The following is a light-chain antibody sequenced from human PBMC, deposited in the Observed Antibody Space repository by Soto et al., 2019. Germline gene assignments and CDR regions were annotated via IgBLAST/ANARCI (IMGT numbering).Light chain of an antibody. Sequence: DIQMTQSPSSLPASVGDRITITCRASQSISTYLSWYQQKPGKAPKLLIYGASSLQSGVPSRFSGSGSGTDFTLTISSLEPEDFAAYYCQQYCSSPQTFGQGTKVDI. CDR1: QSISTY. J-gene: IGKJ1*01. CDR2: GAS. V-gene: IGKV1-39*01. CDR3: QQYCSSPQT.